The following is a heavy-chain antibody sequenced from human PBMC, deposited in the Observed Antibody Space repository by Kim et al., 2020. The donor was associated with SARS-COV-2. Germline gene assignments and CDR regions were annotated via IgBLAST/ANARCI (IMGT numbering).Heavy chain of an antibody. Sequence: PSLQGQVTISVDKSISTAYLQWSSLKASDTAMYYCARLFEVAKPFDPWGQGTLVTVSS. J-gene: IGHJ5*02. V-gene: IGHV5-51*01. CDR3: ARLFEVAKPFDP. D-gene: IGHD2-15*01.